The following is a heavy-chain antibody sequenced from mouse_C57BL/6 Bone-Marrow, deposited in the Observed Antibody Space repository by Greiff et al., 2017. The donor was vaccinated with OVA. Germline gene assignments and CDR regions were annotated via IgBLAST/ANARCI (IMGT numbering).Heavy chain of an antibody. CDR3: ARHEGGYGNYEGDYYAMDY. CDR1: GYTFTEYT. D-gene: IGHD2-10*02. Sequence: QVQLQQSGAELVKPGASVKLSCKASGYTFTEYTIHWVKQRSGQGLEWIGWFYPGSGSIKYNEKFKDKATLTADKSSSTVYMELSRLTSEDSAVYFCARHEGGYGNYEGDYYAMDYWGQGTSVTVSS. CDR2: FYPGSGSI. V-gene: IGHV1-62-2*01. J-gene: IGHJ4*01.